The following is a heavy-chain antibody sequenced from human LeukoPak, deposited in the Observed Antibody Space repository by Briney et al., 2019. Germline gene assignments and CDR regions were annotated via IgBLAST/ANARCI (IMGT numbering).Heavy chain of an antibody. D-gene: IGHD3-10*01. CDR3: ARDGAPYYYGSGSQGGMDV. CDR1: GGSISSYY. CDR2: IYTSGST. J-gene: IGHJ6*02. V-gene: IGHV4-4*07. Sequence: SETLSLTCTVSGGSISSYYWSWIRQPAGKGLEWIGRIYTSGSTNYNPSPKSRVTMSVDTSKNQFSLKLSSVTAADTAVYYCARDGAPYYYGSGSQGGMDVWGQGTTVTVSS.